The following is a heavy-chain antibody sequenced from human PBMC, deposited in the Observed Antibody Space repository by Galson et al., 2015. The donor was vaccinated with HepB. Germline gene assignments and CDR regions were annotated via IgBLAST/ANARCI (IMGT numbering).Heavy chain of an antibody. V-gene: IGHV1-69*10. J-gene: IGHJ6*03. CDR3: ASSGIRGEGLVGRHPDYYYMDV. Sequence: SVKVSCKASGGTFSSYAISWVRQAPGQGLEWMGGIIPILGIANYAQKFQGRVTITADKSTSTAYMELSSLRSEDTAVYYCASSGIRGEGLVGRHPDYYYMDVWGKGTTVTVSS. CDR1: GGTFSSYA. CDR2: IIPILGIA. D-gene: IGHD3-16*01.